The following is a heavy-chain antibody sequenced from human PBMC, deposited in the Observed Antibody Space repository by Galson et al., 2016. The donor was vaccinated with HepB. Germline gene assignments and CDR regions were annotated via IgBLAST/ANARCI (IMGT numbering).Heavy chain of an antibody. V-gene: IGHV3-74*01. CDR2: IDNDGSGA. CDR3: VRDVAIGWYQALGY. J-gene: IGHJ4*02. Sequence: SLRLSCAVSGLTFGDYWMHWVRQAAGKGLVWIARIDNDGSGAGYADSVKGRFTVSRDNANNKMDLQMNSLRGEDAGVYFCVRDVAIGWYQALGYWGQGTLVTVSS. CDR1: GLTFGDYW. D-gene: IGHD6-19*01.